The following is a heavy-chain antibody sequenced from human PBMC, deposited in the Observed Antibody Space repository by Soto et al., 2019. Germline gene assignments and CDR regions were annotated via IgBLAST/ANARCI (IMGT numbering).Heavy chain of an antibody. D-gene: IGHD2-21*01. V-gene: IGHV1-18*01. Sequence: QVHLVQSGAEVRKPGASVKVSCKASGYSFTSYGISWVRQAPGQGLEWMGWISTDNGNTNYAHNLQGRVSMTIDPSTSTAYMELWSLGSDETAVYYCARDVPDTSLFFYYYGMAVWGQGTTVTVSS. CDR3: ARDVPDTSLFFYYYGMAV. J-gene: IGHJ6*02. CDR1: GYSFTSYG. CDR2: ISTDNGNT.